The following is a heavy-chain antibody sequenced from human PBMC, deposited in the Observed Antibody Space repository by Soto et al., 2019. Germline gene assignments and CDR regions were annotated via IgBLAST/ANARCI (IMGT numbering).Heavy chain of an antibody. CDR3: ARQVRNAFDI. J-gene: IGHJ3*02. CDR2: IYSGGST. Sequence: EVQLVEYGGGLVQPGGSLRLSCAASGLTVSSNYMSWVRQAPGKGLDWVSVIYSGGSTYYADSVKGRFTISRDNSNNTLFLQINSLRAEDTAVYYCARQVRNAFDIWGQGTMVTVSS. CDR1: GLTVSSNY. V-gene: IGHV3-66*04.